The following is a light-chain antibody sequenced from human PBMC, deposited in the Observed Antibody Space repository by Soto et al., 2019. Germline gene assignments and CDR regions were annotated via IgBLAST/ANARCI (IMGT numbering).Light chain of an antibody. J-gene: IGLJ3*02. V-gene: IGLV1-44*01. CDR3: AAWDDSMNGWV. CDR1: SSNIGSNT. CDR2: SSN. Sequence: QSVLTQPPSASGTPGQRVTISCSGSSSNIGSNTVNWYQQLPGTAPKLLIYSSNLRPSGVPDRLSCSKSGTSASLAISGLQSEDEADYYCAAWDDSMNGWVFGGGTKVTVL.